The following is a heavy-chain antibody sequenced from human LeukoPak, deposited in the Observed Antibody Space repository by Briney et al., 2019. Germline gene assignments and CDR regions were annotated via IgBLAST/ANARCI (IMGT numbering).Heavy chain of an antibody. J-gene: IGHJ5*02. V-gene: IGHV3-7*01. CDR1: GFPFDVQT. Sequence: GGSLRLSCAASGFPFDVQTMSWVRQAPGRGLEWVANIKQDGSERYYVDSVKGRFTISRDNAKNSLYLQMNSLRAEDTAVYYCARGGVSLFDPWGQGTLVTVSS. CDR3: ARGGVSLFDP. CDR2: IKQDGSER. D-gene: IGHD1-26*01.